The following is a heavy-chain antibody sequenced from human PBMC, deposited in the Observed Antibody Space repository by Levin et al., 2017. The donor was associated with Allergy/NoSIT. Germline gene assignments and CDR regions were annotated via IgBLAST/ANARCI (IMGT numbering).Heavy chain of an antibody. Sequence: LSLTCAASGFTFSSYDMHWVRQVTGKGLEWVSGIGTAGDTYYPGSVKGRFTVSRENAKSSLYLQMNGLRAGDTAVYYCVRGSYCSGGICYSVGAFDIWGQGTMVTVSS. J-gene: IGHJ3*02. CDR1: GFTFSSYD. V-gene: IGHV3-13*04. CDR3: VRGSYCSGGICYSVGAFDI. CDR2: IGTAGDT. D-gene: IGHD2-15*01.